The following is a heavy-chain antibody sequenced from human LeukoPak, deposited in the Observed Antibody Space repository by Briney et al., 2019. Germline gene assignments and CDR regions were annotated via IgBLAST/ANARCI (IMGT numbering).Heavy chain of an antibody. J-gene: IGHJ4*02. CDR1: GFTFTTYA. V-gene: IGHV3-64*01. D-gene: IGHD6-13*01. Sequence: GGSLRLSCAASGFTFTTYAMHWVRQAPGRGLEYVSAISTDGGGTYYANSVKGRLTISRDNSKNTLYLQMGSLRAEDMAVYYCARYSSGSCYDYWGQGTLVTVSS. CDR3: ARYSSGSCYDY. CDR2: ISTDGGGT.